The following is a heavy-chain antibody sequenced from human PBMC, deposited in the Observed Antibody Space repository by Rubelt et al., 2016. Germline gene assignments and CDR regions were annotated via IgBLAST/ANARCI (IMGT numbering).Heavy chain of an antibody. V-gene: IGHV4-59*12. CDR3: ATSTVTKDY. J-gene: IGHJ4*02. Sequence: QVQLQESGPGLVKPSETLSLTCTVSGGSISSYYWSWIRQPPGKGLEWTGEINHSGSTNYNPSLKMRVPLSVDTSKNQFSLKLSSVTAADTAVYYCATSTVTKDYWGQGTLVTVSS. CDR1: GGSISSYY. D-gene: IGHD4-17*01. CDR2: INHSGST.